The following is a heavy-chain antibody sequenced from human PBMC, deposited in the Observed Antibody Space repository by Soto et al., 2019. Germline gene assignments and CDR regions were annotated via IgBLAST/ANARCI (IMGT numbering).Heavy chain of an antibody. V-gene: IGHV3-30*18. D-gene: IGHD3-3*01. CDR1: GFTFSSYG. CDR3: AKDTRIDYDFWSGYFSDY. J-gene: IGHJ4*02. CDR2: ISYDGSNK. Sequence: QVQLVESGGGVVQPGRSLRLSCAASGFTFSSYGMHWVRQAPGKGLEWVAVISYDGSNKYYADSVKGRFTISRDNSKNTLYLQMNSLRAEDTAVYYCAKDTRIDYDFWSGYFSDYWGQGTLVTVSS.